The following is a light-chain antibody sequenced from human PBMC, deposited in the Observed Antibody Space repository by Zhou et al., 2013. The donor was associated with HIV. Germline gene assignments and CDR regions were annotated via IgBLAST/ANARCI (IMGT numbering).Light chain of an antibody. V-gene: IGKV1-33*01. Sequence: IQMTQSPSSLSASVGDRVTITCRPSQTIDNYLNWYQRKPGKAPILLIYDASNLETGVPSRFGGSGSGTDFTFTISSLQPEDIATYYCQQYSSYPYTFGQGTELEIK. CDR2: DAS. CDR3: QQYSSYPYT. J-gene: IGKJ2*01. CDR1: QTIDNY.